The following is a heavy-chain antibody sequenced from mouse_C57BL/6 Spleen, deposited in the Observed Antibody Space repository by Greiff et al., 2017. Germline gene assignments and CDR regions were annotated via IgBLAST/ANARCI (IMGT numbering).Heavy chain of an antibody. V-gene: IGHV1-55*01. CDR3: ARERGSNWDGEGY. D-gene: IGHD4-1*01. Sequence: QVQLQQPGAELVKPGASVKMSCKASGYTFTSYWITWVKQRPGQGLEWIGDIYPGSGSTNYNEKFKSKATLTVDTSSSTAYMQLSSLTSEDSAVYYCARERGSNWDGEGYWGQGTTLTVSS. J-gene: IGHJ2*01. CDR1: GYTFTSYW. CDR2: IYPGSGST.